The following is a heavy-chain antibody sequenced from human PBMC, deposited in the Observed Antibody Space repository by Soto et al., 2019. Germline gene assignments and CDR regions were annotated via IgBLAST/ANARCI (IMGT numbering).Heavy chain of an antibody. D-gene: IGHD3-22*01. CDR3: TTEYYYDSSGDVDY. CDR2: IKSKTDGGTT. CDR1: GFTFSNAW. J-gene: IGHJ4*02. V-gene: IGHV3-15*01. Sequence: GGSLRLSCAASGFTFSNAWMSWVRQAPGKGLEWVGRIKSKTDGGTTDYAAPVKGRFTISRDDSKNTLYLQMNSLKTEDTAVYYCTTEYYYDSSGDVDYWGKGTLVTVSS.